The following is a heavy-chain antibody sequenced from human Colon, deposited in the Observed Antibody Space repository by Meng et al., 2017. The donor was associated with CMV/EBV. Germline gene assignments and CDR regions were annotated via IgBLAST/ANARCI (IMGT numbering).Heavy chain of an antibody. V-gene: IGHV3-74*03. J-gene: IGHJ4*01. CDR1: GFTFSTYW. Sequence: GGSLRLSCAASGFTFSTYWMHWVRQVPGKGLVWVARINSDGRSTEYADSVKGRFPISRDNDKNTLYLEMNNLRDVDTAVYYCARRAEAVFGIVTPLGHWGHGTLVTVSS. D-gene: IGHD3-3*01. CDR2: INSDGRST. CDR3: ARRAEAVFGIVTPLGH.